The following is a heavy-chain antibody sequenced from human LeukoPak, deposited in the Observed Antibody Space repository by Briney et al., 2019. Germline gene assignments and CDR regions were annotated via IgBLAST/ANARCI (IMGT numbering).Heavy chain of an antibody. D-gene: IGHD3-3*01. CDR2: ISAYNGNT. CDR3: ARGAYYDFWSGPNDAFDI. J-gene: IGHJ3*02. V-gene: IGHV1-18*03. Sequence: ASVKVSCKASGYTFTSYGISWVRQAPGQGLEWMGWISAYNGNTNYAQKLQGRVTITRDTSASTAYMELSSLRSEDMAVYYCARGAYYDFWSGPNDAFDIWGQGTMVTVSS. CDR1: GYTFTSYG.